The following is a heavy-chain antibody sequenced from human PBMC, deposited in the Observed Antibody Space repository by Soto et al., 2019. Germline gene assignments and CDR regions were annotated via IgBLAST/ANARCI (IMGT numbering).Heavy chain of an antibody. Sequence: QLQLQESGPGLVKPSETLSLTCTVSGGSISSSDYYWGWIRQPPGKGLECIGSISYSGGTFYSASLKSRVSISVDTSKNQFSLKLNSMTAADTAVYYCARVLSTGVLNRGFFDYWGQGTLVTVSS. J-gene: IGHJ4*02. V-gene: IGHV4-39*01. CDR3: ARVLSTGVLNRGFFDY. D-gene: IGHD3-9*01. CDR2: ISYSGGT. CDR1: GGSISSSDYY.